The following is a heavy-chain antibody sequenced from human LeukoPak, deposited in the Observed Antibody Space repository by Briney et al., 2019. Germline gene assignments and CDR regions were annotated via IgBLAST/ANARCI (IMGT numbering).Heavy chain of an antibody. Sequence: SETLSLTCTVSGGSISSYYWSWIRQPPGKGLEWIGYIYYSGSTNYNPSLKSRVTISVDTSKNQFSLKLSSVTAADTAVYYCATYSSGYYYVANWGQGTLVTVSS. CDR3: ATYSSGYYYVAN. CDR2: IYYSGST. V-gene: IGHV4-59*01. CDR1: GGSISSYY. J-gene: IGHJ4*02. D-gene: IGHD3-22*01.